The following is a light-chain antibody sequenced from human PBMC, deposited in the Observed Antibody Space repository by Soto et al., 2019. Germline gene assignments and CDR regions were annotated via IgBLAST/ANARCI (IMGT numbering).Light chain of an antibody. CDR2: VVS. Sequence: QSALTQPRSVSGSPGQSVTISCTGTSSDVGGYNYVSWYQQHPGKAPKLMIYVVSKRPSGAPDRFSGSKSGNTASLTISGLQAEDEADYYCCSYAGRVVFGGGTKLTVL. J-gene: IGLJ2*01. V-gene: IGLV2-11*01. CDR3: CSYAGRVV. CDR1: SSDVGGYNY.